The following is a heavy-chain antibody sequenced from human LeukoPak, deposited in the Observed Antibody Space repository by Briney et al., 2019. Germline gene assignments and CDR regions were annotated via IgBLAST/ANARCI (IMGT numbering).Heavy chain of an antibody. CDR3: ARVDILTGYSLDY. Sequence: PGGSLRLSCAASGFTVSSNYMSWVRQAPGKGLEWVSVIYSGGSTYYADSVKGRFTIPRDNSKNTLYLQMNSLRVEDTAVYYCARVDILTGYSLDYWGQGTMVTVSS. CDR1: GFTVSSNY. D-gene: IGHD3-9*01. V-gene: IGHV3-53*01. J-gene: IGHJ4*02. CDR2: IYSGGST.